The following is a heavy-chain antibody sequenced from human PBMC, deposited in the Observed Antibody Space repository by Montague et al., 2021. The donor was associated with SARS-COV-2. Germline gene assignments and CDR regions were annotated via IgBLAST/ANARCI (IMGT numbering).Heavy chain of an antibody. V-gene: IGHV4-34*01. J-gene: IGHJ4*02. D-gene: IGHD1-1*01. CDR1: GGSFSDYH. CDR3: ARGAPGY. Sequence: SETQSLTCAVYGGSFSDYHWTWIRQSPGGGLEWIGQINYGGSTKYNPSLRSRVTISIDTSKNQFSLKLTSVTAADMAVYYCARGAPGYWGQGTLVTVSS. CDR2: INYGGST.